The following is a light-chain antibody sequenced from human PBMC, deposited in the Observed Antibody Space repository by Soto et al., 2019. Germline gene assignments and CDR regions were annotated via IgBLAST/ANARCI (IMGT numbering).Light chain of an antibody. V-gene: IGKV1-5*03. CDR3: QQYNIYRA. J-gene: IGKJ1*01. Sequence: DIQMTQSPSTLSASVGDTVTITCRASQSIDTWLAWHQQKPGRAPKLLISKASTLESGVTSRFSCSGSGTDFTLTISGLQPDDFAIYYCQQYNIYRAFGQGTKVEI. CDR2: KAS. CDR1: QSIDTW.